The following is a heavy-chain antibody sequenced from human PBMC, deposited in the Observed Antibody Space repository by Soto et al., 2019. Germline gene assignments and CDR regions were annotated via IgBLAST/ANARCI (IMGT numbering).Heavy chain of an antibody. J-gene: IGHJ4*02. V-gene: IGHV3-23*01. D-gene: IGHD3-22*01. CDR1: GFTFSSYT. Sequence: EVQLLESGGGLVQPGGSLRLSCTASGFTFSSYTMSWVRQAPGQGLEWVSAISGSGGSTFYADSVKGRFAISRDNSKNSLCLQRNRLRAEGTAVYYCANVVSVDSSGFYDYFHCWGQGTLVNVSS. CDR2: ISGSGGST. CDR3: ANVVSVDSSGFYDYFHC.